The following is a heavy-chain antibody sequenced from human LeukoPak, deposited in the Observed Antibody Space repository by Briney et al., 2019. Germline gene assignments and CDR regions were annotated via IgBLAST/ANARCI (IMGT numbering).Heavy chain of an antibody. CDR2: ISSSSSYI. Sequence: PGGSLRLSCAASGFTFSNNWMHWVRQAPGKGLEWVSSISSSSSYIYYADSVKGRFTISRDNAKNSLYLQMNTLRAEDTAVYYCARDLGVITTYFDYWGQGTLVTVSS. J-gene: IGHJ4*02. D-gene: IGHD3-3*01. CDR1: GFTFSNNW. CDR3: ARDLGVITTYFDY. V-gene: IGHV3-21*01.